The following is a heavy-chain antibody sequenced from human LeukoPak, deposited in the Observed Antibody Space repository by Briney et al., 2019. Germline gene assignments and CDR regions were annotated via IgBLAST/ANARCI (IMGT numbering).Heavy chain of an antibody. CDR1: GGSITSSSYY. CDR2: IYYSGST. J-gene: IGHJ4*02. CDR3: ARGYRGSKGYYDSSGYYYFDY. V-gene: IGHV4-61*01. Sequence: TSETLSLTCTVSGGSITSSSYYWSWIRQPPGKGLEWIGYIYYSGSTNYNPSLKSRVTISVDTSKNQFSLKLSSVAAADTAVYYCARGYRGSKGYYDSSGYYYFDYWGQGTLVTVSS. D-gene: IGHD3-22*01.